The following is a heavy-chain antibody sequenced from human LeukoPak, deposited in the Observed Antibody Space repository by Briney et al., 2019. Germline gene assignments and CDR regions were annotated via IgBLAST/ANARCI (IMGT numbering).Heavy chain of an antibody. Sequence: EASVKVSCKASGYTFTDYYVHWVRQAPGAGLEWVGRVNPNSGGTDFAQKFQGRVTMTRDTSISTAYMELGRLRSDDTAVYYCARSLHDWFDPWGQGTLVTVSS. V-gene: IGHV1-2*06. D-gene: IGHD4-11*01. CDR3: ARSLHDWFDP. J-gene: IGHJ5*02. CDR1: GYTFTDYY. CDR2: VNPNSGGT.